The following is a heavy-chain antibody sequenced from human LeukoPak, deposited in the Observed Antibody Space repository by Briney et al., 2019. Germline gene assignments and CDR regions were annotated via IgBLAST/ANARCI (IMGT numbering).Heavy chain of an antibody. CDR3: ARRQKLWFGEPSGYFDY. D-gene: IGHD3-10*01. CDR2: ITGSGGST. J-gene: IGHJ4*02. CDR1: GFTFDSND. V-gene: IGHV3-23*01. Sequence: GGSLRLSCAASGFTFDSNDMNWVRQAPGKGLEWVSGITGSGGSTFYADSVKGRFTLSRDNSKNTLYLQMNSLRAEDTAVYYCARRQKLWFGEPSGYFDYWGQGTLVTVSS.